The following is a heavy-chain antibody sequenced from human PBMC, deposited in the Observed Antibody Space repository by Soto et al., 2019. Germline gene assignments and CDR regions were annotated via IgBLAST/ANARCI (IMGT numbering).Heavy chain of an antibody. CDR3: AKDYDEGGSDPEGFDI. V-gene: IGHV3-23*01. CDR2: ISGSGGST. CDR1: GFTFSSYA. Sequence: EVQLLESGGGLVQPGGSLRLSCAASGFTFSSYAMSWVRQAPGKGLEWVSAISGSGGSTYYADSVKGRFTISRDNSKNTLYLQMNSLRAEDTAVYYCAKDYDEGGSDPEGFDIWGQGTMVTVSS. J-gene: IGHJ3*02. D-gene: IGHD1-26*01.